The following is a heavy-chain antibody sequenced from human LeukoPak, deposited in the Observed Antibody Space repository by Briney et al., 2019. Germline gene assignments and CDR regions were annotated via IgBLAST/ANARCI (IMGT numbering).Heavy chain of an antibody. V-gene: IGHV4-30-4*01. J-gene: IGHJ5*02. CDR2: IYYSGST. D-gene: IGHD6-13*01. CDR3: ARAYAAAGWWFDP. Sequence: SETLSLTCTVSGGSISSGDYYWSWIRQPPGKGLEWIGYIYYSGSTYYNPSLKSRVTISVDTSKNQFSLKLSSVTAADTAVYYCARAYAAAGWWFDPWGQGTLSPSPQ. CDR1: GGSISSGDYY.